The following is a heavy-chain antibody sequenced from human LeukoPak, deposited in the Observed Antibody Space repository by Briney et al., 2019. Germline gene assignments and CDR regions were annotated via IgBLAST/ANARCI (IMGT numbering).Heavy chain of an antibody. Sequence: ASVKVSCKASGYTFTSYAMHWVLQAPGQRLEWMGWINAGNGNTKYSQKFQGRVTITRDTSASTAYMELSSLRSEDTAVYYCARVGYCSSTSCYGYNWFDPWGQGTLVTVSS. CDR2: INAGNGNT. D-gene: IGHD2-2*01. CDR1: GYTFTSYA. CDR3: ARVGYCSSTSCYGYNWFDP. V-gene: IGHV1-3*01. J-gene: IGHJ5*02.